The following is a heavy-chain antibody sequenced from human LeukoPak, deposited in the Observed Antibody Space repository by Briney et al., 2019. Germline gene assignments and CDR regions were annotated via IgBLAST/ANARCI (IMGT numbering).Heavy chain of an antibody. J-gene: IGHJ4*02. Sequence: GGSLRLSCAASGFTLSSYSMNWVRQAPGKGLEWVSSISSSSSYIYYADSVKGRFTISRDNAKNSLYLQMNSLRAEDTAVYYCARESLPQGDYGDYVGDYWGQGTLVTVSS. V-gene: IGHV3-21*01. CDR1: GFTLSSYS. CDR3: ARESLPQGDYGDYVGDY. CDR2: ISSSSSYI. D-gene: IGHD4-17*01.